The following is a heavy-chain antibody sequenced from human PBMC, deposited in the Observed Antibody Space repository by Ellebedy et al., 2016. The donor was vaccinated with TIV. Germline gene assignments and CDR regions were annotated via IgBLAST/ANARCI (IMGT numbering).Heavy chain of an antibody. V-gene: IGHV3-7*01. CDR3: ARRGSYGDYAVQVNNWFDS. J-gene: IGHJ5*01. CDR2: IYQDGSAE. CDR1: GFTFRSYW. Sequence: PGGSLRLSCAASGFTFRSYWMSWVRQAPGKGLEWVANIYQDGSAEYYVDSVKGRFTISRDNAKNSLYLQMNSLRVEDTAVYYCARRGSYGDYAVQVNNWFDSWGQGTLVTVYS. D-gene: IGHD4-17*01.